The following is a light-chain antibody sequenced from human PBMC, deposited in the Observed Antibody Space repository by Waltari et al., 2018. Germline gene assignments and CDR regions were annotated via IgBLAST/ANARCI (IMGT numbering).Light chain of an antibody. Sequence: EIVMTQSPATLSVSPGESATLSCRASQRISRDLAWYQQKPGQAPRLLIAGAYTRATGISGRFSGSGSGTDFTLTITSLQSEDFAVYYCQQYNDWPLTFGGGTKVEIK. CDR2: GAY. J-gene: IGKJ4*01. CDR1: QRISRD. V-gene: IGKV3-15*01. CDR3: QQYNDWPLT.